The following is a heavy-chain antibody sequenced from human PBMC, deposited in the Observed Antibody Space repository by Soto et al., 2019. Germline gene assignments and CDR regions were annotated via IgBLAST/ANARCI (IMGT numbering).Heavy chain of an antibody. CDR3: ARHYGDYVRPPDFWFDP. Sequence: SETLSLTCTFSGGSISSGGYYWSWIRQHPGKGLEWIGYIYYSGSTNYNPSLKSRVTISVDTSKNQFSLKLSSVTAADTAVYYCARHYGDYVRPPDFWFDPWGQGTLVTVSS. D-gene: IGHD4-17*01. CDR1: GGSISSGGYY. CDR2: IYYSGST. V-gene: IGHV4-61*08. J-gene: IGHJ5*02.